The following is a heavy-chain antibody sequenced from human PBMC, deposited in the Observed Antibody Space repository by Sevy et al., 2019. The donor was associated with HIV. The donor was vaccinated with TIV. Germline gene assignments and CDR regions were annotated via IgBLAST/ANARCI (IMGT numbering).Heavy chain of an antibody. V-gene: IGHV3-21*04. CDR1: GFTFSTYT. Sequence: GGSLRLSCAASGFTFSTYTMNWVRQAPGKALQWVSSISFSSNYIFFADSMKGRFTISRDNSKNTLYLQMNSLRAEDTAMYYCAKDLYYDNSLFDYWGQGILVTVSS. CDR2: ISFSSNYI. D-gene: IGHD3-22*01. CDR3: AKDLYYDNSLFDY. J-gene: IGHJ4*02.